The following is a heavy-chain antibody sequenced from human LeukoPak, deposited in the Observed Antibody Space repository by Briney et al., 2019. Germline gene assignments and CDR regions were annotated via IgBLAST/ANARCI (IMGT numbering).Heavy chain of an antibody. V-gene: IGHV1-8*01. CDR3: ARAVVAAADDAFDI. CDR2: MNPNSGNT. J-gene: IGHJ3*02. Sequence: GASVKVSCKASGYTFTSYDINWVRQATGQGLEWMGWMNPNSGNTGYAQKFQGRVTMTRNTSISTAYMELSSLRSEDTAVYYCARAVVAAADDAFDIWGQGTMVTVSS. CDR1: GYTFTSYD. D-gene: IGHD2-15*01.